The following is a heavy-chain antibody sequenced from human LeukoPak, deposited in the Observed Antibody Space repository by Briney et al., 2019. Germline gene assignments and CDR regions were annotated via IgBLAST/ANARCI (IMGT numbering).Heavy chain of an antibody. CDR2: ISSSSTI. CDR1: GFTFDDYA. V-gene: IGHV3-69-1*01. D-gene: IGHD2-2*01. CDR3: ARDSGDHCSSTSCYDDSYYFDY. J-gene: IGHJ4*02. Sequence: GSLRLSCAASGFTFDDYAMHWVRQAPGKGLEWVSYISSSSTIYYADSVRGRFTISRDNAKNSLYLQMSSLRAEDTAVYYCARDSGDHCSSTSCYDDSYYFDYWGQGTLVTVSS.